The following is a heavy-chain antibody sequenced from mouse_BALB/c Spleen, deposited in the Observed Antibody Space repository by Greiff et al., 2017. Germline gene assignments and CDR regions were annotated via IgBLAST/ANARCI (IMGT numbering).Heavy chain of an antibody. J-gene: IGHJ1*01. Sequence: VQLQQSGAELVKPGASVKLSCTASGFNIKDTYMHWVKQRPEQGLEWIGRIDPANGNTKYDPKFQGKATITADTSSNTAYLQLSSLTSEDTAVYYCARIHYYGYDWYFDVWGAGTTVTVSS. V-gene: IGHV14-3*02. D-gene: IGHD1-2*01. CDR3: ARIHYYGYDWYFDV. CDR1: GFNIKDTY. CDR2: IDPANGNT.